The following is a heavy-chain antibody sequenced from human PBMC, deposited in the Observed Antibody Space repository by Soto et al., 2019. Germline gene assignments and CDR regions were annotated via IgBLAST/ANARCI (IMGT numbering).Heavy chain of an antibody. CDR1: GGPVKGNY. V-gene: IGHV4-59*02. J-gene: IGHJ4*02. CDR3: ARAGYTGTYSPFDY. Sequence: PSETLSLTCTVSGGPVKGNYWSWIRQPPGKGLEWIGYTGNTNYNPSLESRVTISTDASRNQFSLTLSSVTAADTAVYYCARAGYTGTYSPFDYWGQGTQVTVSS. CDR2: TGNT. D-gene: IGHD5-18*01.